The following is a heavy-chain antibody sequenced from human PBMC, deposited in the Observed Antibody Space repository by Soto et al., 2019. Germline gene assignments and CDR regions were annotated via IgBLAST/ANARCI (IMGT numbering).Heavy chain of an antibody. D-gene: IGHD2-15*01. Sequence: SETLSLTCAVYGGSFSGYYWSWIRQPPGKGLEWIGEINHSGSTNCNPSLKSRVTISVDTSKNQFSLKLSSVTAADTAVYYCARVYCSGGSCYSYYYYGMDVWGQGTTVTVSS. V-gene: IGHV4-34*01. CDR2: INHSGST. CDR3: ARVYCSGGSCYSYYYYGMDV. CDR1: GGSFSGYY. J-gene: IGHJ6*02.